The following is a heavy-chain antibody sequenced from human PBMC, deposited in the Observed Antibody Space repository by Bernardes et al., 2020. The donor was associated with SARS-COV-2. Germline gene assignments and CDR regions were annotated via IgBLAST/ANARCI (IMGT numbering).Heavy chain of an antibody. Sequence: GGSMRLSCAASGFTFSSYTMNWVRQVPGKGLEWVSAISAIGGSTYYAESVKGRFTISRDNSRNTLYLEMNSLRAEDTAVYYCSKNAKYSSSSMAVWGQGTTVTVS. J-gene: IGHJ6*02. CDR1: GFTFSSYT. CDR3: SKNAKYSSSSMAV. D-gene: IGHD6-6*01. V-gene: IGHV3-23*01. CDR2: ISAIGGST.